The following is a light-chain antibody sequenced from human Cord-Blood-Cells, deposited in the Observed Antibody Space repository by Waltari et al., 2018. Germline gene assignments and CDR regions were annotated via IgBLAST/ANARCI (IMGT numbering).Light chain of an antibody. CDR1: SSDVGSYNL. CDR2: EVS. CDR3: CSYAGSSTLYV. Sequence: QSALTQPASVSGSPGQSITISCTGTSSDVGSYNLVSWYQQNPGKAPKLMIYEVSKRPSGVSNRFSGSKSGNTASLTISGLQAEDEADYYCCSYAGSSTLYVFGTGTKVTVL. J-gene: IGLJ1*01. V-gene: IGLV2-23*02.